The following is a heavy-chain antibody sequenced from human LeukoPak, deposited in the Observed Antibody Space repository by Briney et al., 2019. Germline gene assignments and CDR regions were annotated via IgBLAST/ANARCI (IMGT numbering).Heavy chain of an antibody. CDR2: IKEDGSET. CDR3: ARDGPRSGESSYDY. D-gene: IGHD2-15*01. J-gene: IGHJ4*02. V-gene: IGHV3-7*05. Sequence: GGSPRLSCAASGFTFSTSWMTWVRQAPGKGLEWLANIKEDGSETYYVDSVKGRFTISRDNAKSSLYLQMNTLRFEDTAVYYCARDGPRSGESSYDYWGQGTLVTVSS. CDR1: GFTFSTSW.